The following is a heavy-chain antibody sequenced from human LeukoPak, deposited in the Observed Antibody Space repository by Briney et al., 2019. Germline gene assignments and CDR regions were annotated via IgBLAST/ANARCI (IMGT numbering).Heavy chain of an antibody. CDR3: ARVLELGIGWYFDL. V-gene: IGHV1-2*02. D-gene: IGHD7-27*01. CDR2: INPNSGGT. CDR1: GYTFTGYY. J-gene: IGHJ2*01. Sequence: GASVKVSCKASGYTFTGYYMHWVRQAPGQGLEWMGWINPNSGGTNYAQKFQGRVTMTRDTSISTAYMELSRLRSDDTAVSYCARVLELGIGWYFDLWGRSTLVTVSS.